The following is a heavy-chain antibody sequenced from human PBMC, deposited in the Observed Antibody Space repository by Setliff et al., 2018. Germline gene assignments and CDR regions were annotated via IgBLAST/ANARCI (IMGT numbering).Heavy chain of an antibody. Sequence: GGSLRLSCAASGFTFSSYAMSWVRQAPGKGLEWVSAISGSGGSTYYADSVKGRFTISRDNSKNTLYLQMNSLRAEDTAVYYCARDATYYYDTSGHYSDYFDYWAQGTLVTVSS. J-gene: IGHJ4*02. CDR2: ISGSGGST. V-gene: IGHV3-23*01. CDR1: GFTFSSYA. CDR3: ARDATYYYDTSGHYSDYFDY. D-gene: IGHD3-22*01.